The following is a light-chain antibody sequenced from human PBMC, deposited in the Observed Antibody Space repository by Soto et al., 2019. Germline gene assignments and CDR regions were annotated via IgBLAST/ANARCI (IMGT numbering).Light chain of an antibody. V-gene: IGKV3-20*01. Sequence: EIVMTQSPVTLSVSPGERATLSCRASQSINSNLAWYQQKPGQAPRLLIYGASSRATGIPARFSGSGSGTDFTLTISRLEPEDFAVYYCQQYGRSPPITFGQGTRLEIK. J-gene: IGKJ5*01. CDR3: QQYGRSPPIT. CDR1: QSINSN. CDR2: GAS.